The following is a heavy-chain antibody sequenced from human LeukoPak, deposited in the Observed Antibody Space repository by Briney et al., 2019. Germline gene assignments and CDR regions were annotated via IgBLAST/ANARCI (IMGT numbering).Heavy chain of an antibody. CDR1: GYTFTGYY. D-gene: IGHD2-8*01. CDR2: INPNTGGT. Sequence: ASVKVSCKASGYTFTGYYMHWVRQAPGQGFEWMGWINPNTGGTNYAQKFKGRVLMTRDTSISTAYLELSSLKSDDTAVYYCVRVGYCSRGVCYNYDYWGQGTQVTVSS. V-gene: IGHV1-2*02. CDR3: VRVGYCSRGVCYNYDY. J-gene: IGHJ4*02.